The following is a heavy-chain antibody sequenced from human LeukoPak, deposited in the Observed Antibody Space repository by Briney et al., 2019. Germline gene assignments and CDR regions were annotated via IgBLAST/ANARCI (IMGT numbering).Heavy chain of an antibody. Sequence: SETLSLTCTVSGGSISGYYWTWIRQPVGKGPEWIGRLDPSGSTNYNPSLNSRVTMSVDTSKNQFSLKLTSVTAADTAVYYCARQPSSWFTSFDSWGQGTLVTVSS. CDR1: GGSISGYY. J-gene: IGHJ4*02. CDR3: ARQPSSWFTSFDS. V-gene: IGHV4-4*07. D-gene: IGHD6-13*01. CDR2: LDPSGST.